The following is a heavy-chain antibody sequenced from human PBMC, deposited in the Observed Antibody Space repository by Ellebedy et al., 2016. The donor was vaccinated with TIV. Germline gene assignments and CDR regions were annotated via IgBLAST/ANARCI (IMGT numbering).Heavy chain of an antibody. CDR2: IKSDGSET. V-gene: IGHV3-74*01. CDR3: ASGLLRIGAFDP. J-gene: IGHJ5*02. D-gene: IGHD3-16*01. Sequence: GESLKISCVASEFTINNHWMHWVRQAPGKGLVWVARIKSDGSETSHADSVMGRFTISRDNSKDTLYLQMNSLRDEDTAVYYCASGLLRIGAFDPWGQGTLVTVSS. CDR1: EFTINNHW.